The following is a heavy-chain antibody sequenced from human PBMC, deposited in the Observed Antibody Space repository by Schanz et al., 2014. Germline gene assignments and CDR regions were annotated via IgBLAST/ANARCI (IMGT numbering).Heavy chain of an antibody. J-gene: IGHJ2*01. Sequence: VQLVESGGSVVQPGRSLRLSCAASGFTVSSNYMSWVRQAPGKGLEWVAVIYSGGSTFYTDSVKGRFTISRDNSKNTLYLQMNSLIAEDTAVYYCAKRIVSAAYRYFDLWGRGTLVTVSS. CDR2: IYSGGST. D-gene: IGHD6-25*01. V-gene: IGHV3-53*01. CDR3: AKRIVSAAYRYFDL. CDR1: GFTVSSNY.